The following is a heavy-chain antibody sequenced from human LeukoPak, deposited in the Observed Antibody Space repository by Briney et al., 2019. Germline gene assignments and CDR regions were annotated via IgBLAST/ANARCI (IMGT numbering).Heavy chain of an antibody. CDR2: IYYSGNT. D-gene: IGHD1-26*01. CDR3: SRESGAFCPFGY. V-gene: IGHV4-31*03. CDR1: GASISSGGYY. J-gene: IGHJ4*02. Sequence: PSQTLSLTCTDSGASISSGGYYWSWIRQHPGKGLEWIGYIYYSGNTYYNPSLKSRVTISVDTSKNQFSLKLSSVTAADTAVYYCSRESGAFCPFGYWGQGTLVIVPP.